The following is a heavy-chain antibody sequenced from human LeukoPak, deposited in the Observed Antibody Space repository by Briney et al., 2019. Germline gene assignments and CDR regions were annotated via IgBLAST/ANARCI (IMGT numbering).Heavy chain of an antibody. CDR3: AKEIWPTVTTPGHTYFDY. Sequence: GGSLRLSCAASGFTFSSYTMNWVRQAPGKGLEWVSCISTSSSYIYYADSVKGRFTISRDNSQNTLYLQMNSLRNEDTAVYYCAKEIWPTVTTPGHTYFDYWGQGTLVTVSS. D-gene: IGHD4-17*01. J-gene: IGHJ4*02. CDR1: GFTFSSYT. CDR2: ISTSSSYI. V-gene: IGHV3-21*01.